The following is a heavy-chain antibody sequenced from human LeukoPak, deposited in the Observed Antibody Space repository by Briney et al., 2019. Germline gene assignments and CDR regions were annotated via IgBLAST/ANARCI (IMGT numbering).Heavy chain of an antibody. V-gene: IGHV3-7*05. D-gene: IGHD5-18*01. CDR2: IREDGSEE. Sequence: GGSLRLSCAASGFTFSAYWMSWVRQTPGKGLEWVANIREDGSEEDYVDYVKGRFIISRDNAKNSLYVQMNSLRAEDTAVYYCARLPLTARRHFDFWGQGTQVTVSS. CDR1: GFTFSAYW. J-gene: IGHJ4*02. CDR3: ARLPLTARRHFDF.